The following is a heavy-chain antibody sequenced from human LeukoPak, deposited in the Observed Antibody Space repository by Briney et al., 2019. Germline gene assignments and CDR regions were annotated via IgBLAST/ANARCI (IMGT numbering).Heavy chain of an antibody. D-gene: IGHD2-15*01. Sequence: SQTLSLTCTLAGASISSYYWSWIRQPPGKGLEWIGYMYYSGSTNYNPSLKSRVTISVDMCKSQVSLKLSSVTAADTAVYYCARLYLPATRFDYWGQGTLVTVSS. CDR3: ARLYLPATRFDY. CDR2: MYYSGST. CDR1: GASISSYY. J-gene: IGHJ4*02. V-gene: IGHV4-59*01.